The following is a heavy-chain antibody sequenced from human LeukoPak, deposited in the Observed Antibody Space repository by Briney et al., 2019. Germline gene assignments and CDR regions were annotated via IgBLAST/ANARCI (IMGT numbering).Heavy chain of an antibody. CDR2: IYSGGSI. CDR3: ASTLRGWFDP. V-gene: IGHV3-53*01. Sequence: GGSLRLSCAASGFTVSSNYMSWVRQAPGKGLEWVSVIYSGGSIYYADSVKGRFTISRDNSKNTLYLQMNSLRAEDTAVYYCASTLRGWFDPWGQGTLVTVSS. CDR1: GFTVSSNY. J-gene: IGHJ5*02.